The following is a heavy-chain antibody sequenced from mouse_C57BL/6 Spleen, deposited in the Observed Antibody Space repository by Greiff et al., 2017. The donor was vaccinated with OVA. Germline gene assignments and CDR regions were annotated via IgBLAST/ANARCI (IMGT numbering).Heavy chain of an antibody. CDR3: ARDDGYYVSFAY. V-gene: IGHV5-17*01. CDR2: ISSGSSTI. CDR1: GFTFSDYG. D-gene: IGHD2-3*01. Sequence: DVKLVESGGGLVKPGGSLKLSCAASGFTFSDYGMHWVRQAPEKGLEWVAYISSGSSTIYYADTVKGRFNISSDNAKNTLFLQMTSLRSEDTAMYYCARDDGYYVSFAYWGQGTLVTVSA. J-gene: IGHJ3*01.